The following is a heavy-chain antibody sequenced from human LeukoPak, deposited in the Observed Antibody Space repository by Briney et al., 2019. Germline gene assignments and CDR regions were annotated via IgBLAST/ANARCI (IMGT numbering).Heavy chain of an antibody. CDR1: GYTFTSYG. CDR3: ARARGYYDSSGIDY. J-gene: IGHJ4*02. D-gene: IGHD3-22*01. V-gene: IGHV1-18*01. CDR2: ISAYNSNT. Sequence: ASVEVSCKASGYTFTSYGISWVRQAPGQGLEWMGWISAYNSNTNYAQKLQGRVTMTRNTSISTAYMELSSLRSGDTAVYYCARARGYYDSSGIDYWGQGTLVTVSS.